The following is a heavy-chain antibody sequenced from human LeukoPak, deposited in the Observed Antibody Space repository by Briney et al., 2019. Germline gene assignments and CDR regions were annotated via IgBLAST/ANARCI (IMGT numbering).Heavy chain of an antibody. CDR1: GYTLTELS. J-gene: IGHJ4*02. V-gene: IGHV7-4-1*02. D-gene: IGHD3-10*01. CDR3: TQGSGEIDY. Sequence: ASVKVSCKVSGYTLTELSMHWVRQAPGKGLEWMGWINTNTGNPTYAQGFTGRFVFSLDTSVSTAYLQISSLKAEDTAVYYCTQGSGEIDYWGQGTLVTVSS. CDR2: INTNTGNP.